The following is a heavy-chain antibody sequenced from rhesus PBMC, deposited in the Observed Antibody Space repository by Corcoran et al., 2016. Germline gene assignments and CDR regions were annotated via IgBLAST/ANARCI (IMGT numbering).Heavy chain of an antibody. Sequence: QVQLQESGPGLVKPSGTLSLTCAGSGGSIRGCHWNCLRQPPGKGLEWIGYIGGSAVSTSYNPSLKSRVTISTDTSKNQFSLRLSSVTAADTAVYYCARNKGVYYFDYWGQGVLVTVSS. CDR2: IGGSAVST. V-gene: IGHV4-165*02. CDR1: GGSIRGCH. D-gene: IGHD2-39*01. J-gene: IGHJ4*01. CDR3: ARNKGVYYFDY.